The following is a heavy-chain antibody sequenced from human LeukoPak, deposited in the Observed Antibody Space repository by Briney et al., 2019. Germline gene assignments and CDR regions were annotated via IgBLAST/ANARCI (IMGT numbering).Heavy chain of an antibody. CDR1: GFTFSSYW. Sequence: PGRSLRLSCAASGFTFSSYWMHWVRQAPGKGLVWVSRINSDGSTTSYADSVMGRFTISRDNAKNTLYLQMNSLRAEDTAVYYCARVIYSGWEGELSDWGQGTLVTVSS. D-gene: IGHD6-19*01. CDR3: ARVIYSGWEGELSD. CDR2: INSDGSTT. J-gene: IGHJ4*02. V-gene: IGHV3-74*01.